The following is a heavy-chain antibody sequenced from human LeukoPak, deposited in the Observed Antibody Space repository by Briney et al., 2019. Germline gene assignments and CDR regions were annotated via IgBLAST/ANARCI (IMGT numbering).Heavy chain of an antibody. CDR2: IFYSGST. D-gene: IGHD1-14*01. CDR3: AREVATGVGYYGMDV. Sequence: SETLSLTCTVSGGSISTVVYYWHWIRQHPGKGLEWIGYIFYSGSTYYSPSLKSRINISLDTSKNLFSLKLSSVTAADTAVYYCAREVATGVGYYGMDVWGQGTTVTVSS. V-gene: IGHV4-31*03. CDR1: GGSISTVVYY. J-gene: IGHJ6*02.